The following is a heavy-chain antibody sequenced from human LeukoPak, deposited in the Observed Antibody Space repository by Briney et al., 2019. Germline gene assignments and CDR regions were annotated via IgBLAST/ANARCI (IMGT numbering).Heavy chain of an antibody. J-gene: IGHJ4*02. Sequence: PGGSLRLSCAASGFTFSSYAMSWVRQAPGKGLEWVSAISGSGGSTYYADSVKGRFTISRDNSKNTLYLQMNSLRAEDTAVYYCAKGSAEYYDFWSGYYSFGYYFDYWGQGTLVTVSP. D-gene: IGHD3-3*01. CDR1: GFTFSSYA. CDR2: ISGSGGST. V-gene: IGHV3-23*01. CDR3: AKGSAEYYDFWSGYYSFGYYFDY.